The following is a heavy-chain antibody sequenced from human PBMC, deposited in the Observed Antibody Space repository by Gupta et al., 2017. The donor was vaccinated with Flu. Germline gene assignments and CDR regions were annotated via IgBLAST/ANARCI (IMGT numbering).Heavy chain of an antibody. CDR2: IFSNDEK. CDR1: GFSLSNARMG. Sequence: QVTLKESGPVLVKPTETLTLTCTVSGFSLSNARMGVSWIRQPPGKALEWLAHIFSNDEKSYSTSLKSRLTISKDTSKSQVVLTMTNMDPVDTATYYCARSFGYSSGWYEWVAFDIWGQGTMVTVSS. J-gene: IGHJ3*02. CDR3: ARSFGYSSGWYEWVAFDI. D-gene: IGHD6-19*01. V-gene: IGHV2-26*01.